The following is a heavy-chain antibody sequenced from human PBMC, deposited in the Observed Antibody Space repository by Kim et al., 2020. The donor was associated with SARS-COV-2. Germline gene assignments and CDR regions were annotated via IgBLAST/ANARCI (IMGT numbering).Heavy chain of an antibody. CDR2: ISYDGSTK. D-gene: IGHD4-17*01. Sequence: GGSLRLSCAASGFTFSSYAMHWVRQAPGKGLEWVAVISYDGSTKYYADSVKGRFTISRDNSKNTLYLQMNSLRAEDTAVYYCARVELPDYVGVNWFDPWGQGTLVTVSS. J-gene: IGHJ5*02. CDR1: GFTFSSYA. V-gene: IGHV3-30*04. CDR3: ARVELPDYVGVNWFDP.